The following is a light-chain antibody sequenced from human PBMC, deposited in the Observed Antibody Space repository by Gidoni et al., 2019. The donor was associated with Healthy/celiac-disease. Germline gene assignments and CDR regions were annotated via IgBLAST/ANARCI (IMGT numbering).Light chain of an antibody. CDR2: QDS. CDR3: QAWDSRV. CDR1: KLGDKY. Sequence: SYELTQPPSVSVSLGQTASITCSGDKLGDKYACWYQQKPGQSPVLVIYQDSKRPSGIPERFSGSNSGNTATLTISGTQAMDEADYYCQAWDSRVFGGGTKLTVL. V-gene: IGLV3-1*01. J-gene: IGLJ2*01.